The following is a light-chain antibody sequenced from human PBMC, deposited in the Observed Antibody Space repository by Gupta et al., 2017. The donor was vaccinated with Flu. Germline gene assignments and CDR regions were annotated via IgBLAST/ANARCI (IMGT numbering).Light chain of an antibody. CDR1: KLGDKY. CDR3: QEWDSRTVI. CDR2: QDT. V-gene: IGLV3-1*01. Sequence: SYELTQPPSVSVSPGQTATITCSGDKLGDKYASWYQQKPGHSPMLVIYQDTKRPSGIPERFSGSNSGNTVTLAISGTQAADEAYYYCQEWDSRTVIFGGGTKLTVL. J-gene: IGLJ2*01.